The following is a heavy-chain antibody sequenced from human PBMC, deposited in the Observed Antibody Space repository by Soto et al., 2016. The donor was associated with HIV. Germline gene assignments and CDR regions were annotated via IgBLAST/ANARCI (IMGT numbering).Heavy chain of an antibody. CDR3: ARAETYSSSYQD. Sequence: EVQLVESGGGLVKPGESLRLSCTGSEFTFRTYSMNWVRQVPGKGLEWVSSISRSSTYIYYADSVKGRFTISRDNAKNLLYLQMNSLRAEDTAVYYCARAETYSSSYQDWGQGTLVHRLV. J-gene: IGHJ4*02. CDR1: EFTFRTYS. CDR2: ISRSSTYI. D-gene: IGHD6-13*01. V-gene: IGHV3-21*01.